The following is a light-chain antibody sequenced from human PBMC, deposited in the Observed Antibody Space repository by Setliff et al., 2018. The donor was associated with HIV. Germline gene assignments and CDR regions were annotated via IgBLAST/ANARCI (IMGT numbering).Light chain of an antibody. Sequence: SVLTQPASVSGSPGQSITISCTGTSSDVGSFNLVSWYQQHPGKAPKLIIYEVTKRPSGVSNRFSGSKSGNTASLTISGLQAEDETDYYCCSYAGSRTPWVFGGGTKVTV. CDR1: SSDVGSFNL. V-gene: IGLV2-23*02. CDR2: EVT. J-gene: IGLJ3*02. CDR3: CSYAGSRTPWV.